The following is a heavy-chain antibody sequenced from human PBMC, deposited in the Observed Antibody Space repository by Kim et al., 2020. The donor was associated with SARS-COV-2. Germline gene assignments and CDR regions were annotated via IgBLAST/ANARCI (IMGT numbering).Heavy chain of an antibody. Sequence: GGSLRLSCAASGFTFSSYAMHWVRQAPGKGLEWVAVISYDGSNKYYADSVKGRFTISRDNSKNTLYLQMNSLRAEDTAVYYCASVLRYFDWLLAPFDIWGQGTMVTVSS. CDR2: ISYDGSNK. D-gene: IGHD3-9*01. CDR1: GFTFSSYA. V-gene: IGHV3-30*04. J-gene: IGHJ3*02. CDR3: ASVLRYFDWLLAPFDI.